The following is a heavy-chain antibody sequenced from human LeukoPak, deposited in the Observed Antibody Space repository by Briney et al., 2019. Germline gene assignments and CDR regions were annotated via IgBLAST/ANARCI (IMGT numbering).Heavy chain of an antibody. CDR1: GYSISSGYY. CDR3: ARVTSSSWFEGYFDY. J-gene: IGHJ4*02. Sequence: PSDTLSLTCTVSGYSISSGYYWGWIRPPPGKGLEWIGNIYHGGSTYYNPSLKSRVTISGDNSKNQFSLNLSSVTAADTAVYYCARVTSSSWFEGYFDYWGQGTMATVSS. D-gene: IGHD6-13*01. CDR2: IYHGGST. V-gene: IGHV4-38-2*02.